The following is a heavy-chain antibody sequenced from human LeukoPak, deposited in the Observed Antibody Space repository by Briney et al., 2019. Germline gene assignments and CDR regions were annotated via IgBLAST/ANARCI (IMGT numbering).Heavy chain of an antibody. D-gene: IGHD3-10*01. Sequence: GRSLRLSCAASGFTFDDYAMHWVRQAPGKGLEWVSGISWNSGSIGYADSVKGRFTISRDNAKNSLYLQMNSLRAEDTALYYCAKEMNYYGSGSSFGYRGQGTLVTVSS. CDR3: AKEMNYYGSGSSFGY. J-gene: IGHJ4*02. V-gene: IGHV3-9*01. CDR2: ISWNSGSI. CDR1: GFTFDDYA.